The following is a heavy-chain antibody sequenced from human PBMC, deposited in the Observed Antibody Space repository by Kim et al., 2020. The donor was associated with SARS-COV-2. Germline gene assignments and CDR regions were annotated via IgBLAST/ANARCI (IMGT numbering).Heavy chain of an antibody. CDR1: GGSISSSSYY. CDR3: ARPLGSIAVANWFDP. V-gene: IGHV4-39*01. D-gene: IGHD6-19*01. CDR2: IYYSGST. Sequence: SETLSLTCTVSGGSISSSSYYWGWIRQPPGKGLEWIGSIYYSGSTYYNPSLKSRVTISVDTSKNQFSLKLSSVTAADTAVYYCARPLGSIAVANWFDPWGQGTLVTVSS. J-gene: IGHJ5*02.